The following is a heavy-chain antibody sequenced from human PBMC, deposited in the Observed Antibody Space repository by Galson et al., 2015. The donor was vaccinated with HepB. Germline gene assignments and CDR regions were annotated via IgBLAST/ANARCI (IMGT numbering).Heavy chain of an antibody. D-gene: IGHD1-26*01. CDR3: ARVSGSYWA. J-gene: IGHJ5*02. CDR2: VNQGGNEK. Sequence: SLRLSCATSGFSLNSFWMNWVRQAPGKGLEWVANVNQGGNEKYYVESVKGRFTISRDDARNSVFLQMNSLTVEDTAFYYCARVSGSYWAWGQGTLVTVSS. V-gene: IGHV3-7*03. CDR1: GFSLNSFW.